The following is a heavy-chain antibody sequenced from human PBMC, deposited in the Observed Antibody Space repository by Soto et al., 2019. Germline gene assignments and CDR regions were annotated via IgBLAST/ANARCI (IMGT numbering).Heavy chain of an antibody. D-gene: IGHD2-15*01. V-gene: IGHV4-34*01. CDR3: ARGHLVVVAATNWFDP. CDR2: INHSGST. J-gene: IGHJ5*02. CDR1: GGSFSGYY. Sequence: QVQLQQWGAGLLKPSETLSLTCAVYGGSFSGYYWSWIRQPPGKGLEWIGEINHSGSTNYNPSLKLRAAISVDTSKNQSSLKLSSVPDADTAVYYCARGHLVVVAATNWFDPWGQGTLVTVSS.